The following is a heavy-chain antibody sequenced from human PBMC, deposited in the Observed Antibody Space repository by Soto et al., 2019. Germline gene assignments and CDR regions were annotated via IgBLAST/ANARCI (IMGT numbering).Heavy chain of an antibody. D-gene: IGHD3-22*01. J-gene: IGHJ3*02. Sequence: SVKVSCKASGGTFSSYAISWVRQAPGQGLEWMGGIIPIFGTANYAQKFQGRVTITADESTSTAYMELSSLRSEDTAVYYCAREITMIVRAAFDIWGQGTMVTVSS. V-gene: IGHV1-69*13. CDR3: AREITMIVRAAFDI. CDR2: IIPIFGTA. CDR1: GGTFSSYA.